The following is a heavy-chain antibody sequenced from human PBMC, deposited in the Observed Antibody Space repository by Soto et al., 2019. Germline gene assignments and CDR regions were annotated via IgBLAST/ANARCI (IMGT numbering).Heavy chain of an antibody. CDR3: AREREQVISDGMDV. D-gene: IGHD2-21*01. V-gene: IGHV1-2*02. J-gene: IGHJ6*02. CDR2: INPETGGT. Sequence: ASVKVSCTASGYTFTGYYVHWVREAPGQGLEWMGWINPETGGTSYAQKFQGRVTLSRDTSINTAYLELSRLRFDDAAVYFCAREREQVISDGMDVWGQGNTVTLCS. CDR1: GYTFTGYY.